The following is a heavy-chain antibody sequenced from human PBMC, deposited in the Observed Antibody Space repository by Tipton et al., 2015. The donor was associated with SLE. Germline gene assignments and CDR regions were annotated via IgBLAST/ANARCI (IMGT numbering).Heavy chain of an antibody. CDR1: GFTFSSYG. D-gene: IGHD4-17*01. Sequence: SLRLSCAASGFTFSSYGMHWVRQAPGKGLEWVAFIRYDGSNKYYEDSVKGRFTISRDNSKNTLYLQMNSLRAEDTAVYYCAKLPMTTVTTRAFDIWGQGTMVTVSS. V-gene: IGHV3-30*02. J-gene: IGHJ3*02. CDR2: IRYDGSNK. CDR3: AKLPMTTVTTRAFDI.